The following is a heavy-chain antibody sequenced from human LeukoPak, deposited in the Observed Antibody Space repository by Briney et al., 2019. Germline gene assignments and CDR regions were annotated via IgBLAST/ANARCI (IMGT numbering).Heavy chain of an antibody. CDR1: GGTFSSYA. V-gene: IGHV1-69*01. Sequence: ASVKVSCKASGGTFSSYAISWVRQAPGQGLEWMGGIIPIFGTANYEQKFQGRVTITADESTSTAYMELSSLRSEDTAVYYCARDLFPYYDSSGYYFSVFYYWGQGTLVTVSS. J-gene: IGHJ4*02. D-gene: IGHD3-22*01. CDR3: ARDLFPYYDSSGYYFSVFYY. CDR2: IIPIFGTA.